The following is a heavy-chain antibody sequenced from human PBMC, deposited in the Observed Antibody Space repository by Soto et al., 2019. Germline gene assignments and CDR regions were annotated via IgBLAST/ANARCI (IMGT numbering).Heavy chain of an antibody. V-gene: IGHV1-2*04. CDR1: GYTFTGYY. Sequence: ASVKVSCKASGYTFTGYYMHWVRQAPGQGLEWMGWINPNSGGTNYAQKFQGWVTMTRDTSISTAYMELSRLRSDDTAVYYCARVRRYYGSGAAFSRADAFDIWGQGTMVTVSS. D-gene: IGHD3-10*01. CDR3: ARVRRYYGSGAAFSRADAFDI. J-gene: IGHJ3*02. CDR2: INPNSGGT.